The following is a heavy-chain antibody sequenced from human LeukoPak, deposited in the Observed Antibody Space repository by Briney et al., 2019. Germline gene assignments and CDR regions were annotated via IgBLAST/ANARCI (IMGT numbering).Heavy chain of an antibody. Sequence: GGSLRLSCAASGFTFSSYAMHWVRQAPGKGLEWVAVIWYDGSNKYYADSVKGRFTISRDNSKNTLYLQMSSLRAEDTAVYYCARGGVPYGGLQYWGQGTLVTVSS. CDR2: IWYDGSNK. V-gene: IGHV3-33*08. CDR1: GFTFSSYA. CDR3: ARGGVPYGGLQY. D-gene: IGHD4-23*01. J-gene: IGHJ4*02.